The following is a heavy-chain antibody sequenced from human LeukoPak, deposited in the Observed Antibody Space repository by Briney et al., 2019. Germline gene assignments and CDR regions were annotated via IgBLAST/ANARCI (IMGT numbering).Heavy chain of an antibody. D-gene: IGHD1-26*01. V-gene: IGHV3-30*18. Sequence: PGGSLRLSCAASGFTFSSYGMHWVRQAPGKGLEWVAVISYDGNNKYYADSVKGRFTISRDNSKNTLYLQMNSLRAEDTAAYYCAKRIVGPYFYYFDYWGQGTLVTVSS. CDR3: AKRIVGPYFYYFDY. CDR1: GFTFSSYG. J-gene: IGHJ4*02. CDR2: ISYDGNNK.